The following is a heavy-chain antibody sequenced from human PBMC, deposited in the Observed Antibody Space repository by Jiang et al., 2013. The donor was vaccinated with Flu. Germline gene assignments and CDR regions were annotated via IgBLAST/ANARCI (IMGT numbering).Heavy chain of an antibody. D-gene: IGHD3-10*01. Sequence: LLKPSETLSLTCAVYGGSFSGYYWSWIRQPPGKGLEWIGEINHSGSTNYNPSLKSRVTISVDTSKNQFSLKLTSVTAADTAVYSCARVFGYYGSGSYYFYYFYGMDVWGQGTTVTVSS. J-gene: IGHJ6*02. CDR3: ARVFGYYGSGSYYFYYFYGMDV. V-gene: IGHV4-34*01. CDR1: GGSFSGYY. CDR2: INHSGST.